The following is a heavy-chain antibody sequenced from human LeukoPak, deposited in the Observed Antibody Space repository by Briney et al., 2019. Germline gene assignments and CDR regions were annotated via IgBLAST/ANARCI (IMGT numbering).Heavy chain of an antibody. J-gene: IGHJ3*02. CDR1: GYTFTSYY. V-gene: IGHV1-46*01. CDR3: ARNEGGKLGGAFDI. Sequence: ASVKVSCKASGYTFTSYYMHWVRQAPGQGLEWMGIINPSDGSTTYAQKFQGRVTMTRDMSTSTVYMELRSLRSDDTAVYYCARNEGGKLGGAFDIWGQGTMVTVSS. CDR2: INPSDGST. D-gene: IGHD7-27*01.